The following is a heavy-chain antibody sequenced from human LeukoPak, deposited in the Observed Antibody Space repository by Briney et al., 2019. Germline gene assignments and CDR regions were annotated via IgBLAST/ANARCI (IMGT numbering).Heavy chain of an antibody. CDR1: GVTFSSYE. CDR3: ARGGAFDI. D-gene: IGHD6-25*01. V-gene: IGHV3-48*03. J-gene: IGHJ3*02. CDR2: ISASGTIT. Sequence: GGSLRLSCAASGVTFSSYEMNWVRQAPGKGLEWISYISASGTITHYADSVEGRFTISRDNAKNSLYLQMNSLRAEDTAVYYCARGGAFDIWGQGTMVTVSS.